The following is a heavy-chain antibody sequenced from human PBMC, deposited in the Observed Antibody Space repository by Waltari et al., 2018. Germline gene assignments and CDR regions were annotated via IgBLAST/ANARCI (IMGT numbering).Heavy chain of an antibody. CDR1: GGSFSGYY. V-gene: IGHV4-34*01. CDR3: ARGHYDILTGYQLDY. Sequence: QVQLQQWGAGLLKPSETLSLTCAVYGGSFSGYYWSWIRQPPGKGLEWIGEINHSGSTNYNPSLKSRVTISVDTSKNQFSLKLSSVTAADTAVYYCARGHYDILTGYQLDYWGQGTLVTVSS. CDR2: INHSGST. J-gene: IGHJ4*02. D-gene: IGHD3-9*01.